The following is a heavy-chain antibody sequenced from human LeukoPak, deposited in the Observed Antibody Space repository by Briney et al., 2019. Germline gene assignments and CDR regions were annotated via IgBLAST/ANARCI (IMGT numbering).Heavy chain of an antibody. CDR2: INEHGSIT. J-gene: IGHJ4*02. V-gene: IGHV3-74*01. D-gene: IGHD3-10*01. CDR1: GFTFSSYW. CDR3: ARDVGGAGSH. Sequence: GGSLRFSCAASGFTFSSYWMHWVRQAPGEGLVWVSRINEHGSITDYADSVKDRFTISRDNAKNTLYLHMNSLRAEDTAMYYCARDVGGAGSHWGQGTLVTVSS.